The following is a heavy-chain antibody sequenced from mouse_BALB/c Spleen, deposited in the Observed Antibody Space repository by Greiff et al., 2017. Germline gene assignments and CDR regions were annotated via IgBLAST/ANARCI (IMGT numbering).Heavy chain of an antibody. CDR3: ARGRDYNGSSCAMDY. D-gene: IGHD1-1*01. CDR2: ISSGGST. CDR1: GFTFSSYA. Sequence: DVQLVESGGGLVKPGGSLKLSCAASGFTFSSYAMSWVRQTPEKRLEWVASISSGGSTYYPDSVKGRFTISRDNARNILYLQMSSLRSEDTAMYYCARGRDYNGSSCAMDYGGQGTSVTVSS. V-gene: IGHV5-6-5*01. J-gene: IGHJ4*01.